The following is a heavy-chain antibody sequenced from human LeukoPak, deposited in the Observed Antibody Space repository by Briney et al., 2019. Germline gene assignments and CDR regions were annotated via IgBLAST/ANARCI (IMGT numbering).Heavy chain of an antibody. J-gene: IGHJ4*02. V-gene: IGHV3-30*19. CDR2: ISYDGSTQ. CDR1: GLTLSRYG. CDR3: ARDRGSSGWHLVADY. Sequence: PGGSLRLSCAASGLTLSRYGMHWVRQAPGKGLEWVAFISYDGSTQYYADSVKGRFTISRDNSKNTLYLQMNSLRSEDTAMYYCARDRGSSGWHLVADYWGQGTLVTVSS. D-gene: IGHD6-19*01.